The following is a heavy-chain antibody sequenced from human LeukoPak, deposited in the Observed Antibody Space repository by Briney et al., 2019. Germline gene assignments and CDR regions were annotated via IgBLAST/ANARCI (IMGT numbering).Heavy chain of an antibody. J-gene: IGHJ6*02. CDR1: GGTFRSNA. CDR2: FDPEDGET. V-gene: IGHV1-24*01. Sequence: GASVKVSCKASGGTFRSNAISWVRQAPGKGLEWMGGFDPEDGETIYAQKFQGRVTMAEDTSTDTAYMELSSLRSEDTAVYYCATDHRPYYYYGMDVWGQGTTVTVSS. CDR3: ATDHRPYYYYGMDV.